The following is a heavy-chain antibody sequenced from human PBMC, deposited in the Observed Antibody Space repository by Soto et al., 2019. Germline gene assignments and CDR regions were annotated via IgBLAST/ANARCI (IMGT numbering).Heavy chain of an antibody. D-gene: IGHD5-12*01. CDR2: INTGNGNT. CDR1: GITFSTYA. V-gene: IGHV1-3*04. J-gene: IGHJ5*02. CDR3: ASAISGYVT. Sequence: QVQLVQSGAEVKKPGASVKVSCKASGITFSTYAIHWVRQAPGQSLEWMGWINTGNGNTRYSQNFQGRVTLTRDTSASTAYMDLSSLRSEDTSIYYCASAISGYVTWGQGALVTVSS.